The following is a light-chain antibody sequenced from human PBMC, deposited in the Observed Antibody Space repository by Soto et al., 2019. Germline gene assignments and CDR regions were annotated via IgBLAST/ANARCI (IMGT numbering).Light chain of an antibody. CDR2: DVS. CDR3: SSYTNSNTLV. J-gene: IGLJ1*01. CDR1: SSDVGGYNY. V-gene: IGLV2-14*01. Sequence: QSALTQPASVSGSPGQSITISCTGTSSDVGGYNYVSWYQQYPGKAPKLMIYDVSNRPSGVSNRFSGSKSGNTASLTISGLQAEGGADYYCSSYTNSNTLVFGSGTKLTVL.